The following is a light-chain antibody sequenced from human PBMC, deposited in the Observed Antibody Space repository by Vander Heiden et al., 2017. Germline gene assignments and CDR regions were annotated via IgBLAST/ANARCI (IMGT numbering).Light chain of an antibody. Sequence: NFMLTQPHSVSESPGKTVTLSCTRGSGSIASNNVQWYQQRPGSSPTTVIYEDNQRPSGVPDRFSGSIDSSSNTASLTISGLKTEDEADYYCQSYDSSNVVFGGGTKLTVL. V-gene: IGLV6-57*01. CDR1: SGSIASNN. CDR2: EDN. J-gene: IGLJ2*01. CDR3: QSYDSSNVV.